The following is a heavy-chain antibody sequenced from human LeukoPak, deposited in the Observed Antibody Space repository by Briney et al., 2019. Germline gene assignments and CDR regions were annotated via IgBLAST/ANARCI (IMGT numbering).Heavy chain of an antibody. CDR2: ISAYNGNT. V-gene: IGHV1-18*01. J-gene: IGHJ6*02. D-gene: IGHD3-10*01. Sequence: ASVKVSCKASGYTFTSYGISWVRQAPGQGLEWMGWISAYNGNTNYAQKLQGRVTMTTDTSTSTAYMELRSLRSDDTAVYYCARGLLLWFGEPPSGGYGMDVWGQGTTVTVSS. CDR1: GYTFTSYG. CDR3: ARGLLLWFGEPPSGGYGMDV.